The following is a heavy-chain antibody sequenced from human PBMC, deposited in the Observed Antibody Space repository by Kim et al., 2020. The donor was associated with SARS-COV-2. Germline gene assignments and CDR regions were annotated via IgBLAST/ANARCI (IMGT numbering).Heavy chain of an antibody. Sequence: SETLSLTCTVSGGSISSSSYYWGWIRQPPGKGLEWIGSIYYSGSTYYNPSLKSRVTISVDTSKNQFSLKLSSVTAADTAVYYCASGLRYFDWRVLGTIGYGMDVWGQGTTVTVSS. J-gene: IGHJ6*02. D-gene: IGHD3-9*01. CDR1: GGSISSSSYY. CDR3: ASGLRYFDWRVLGTIGYGMDV. CDR2: IYYSGST. V-gene: IGHV4-39*01.